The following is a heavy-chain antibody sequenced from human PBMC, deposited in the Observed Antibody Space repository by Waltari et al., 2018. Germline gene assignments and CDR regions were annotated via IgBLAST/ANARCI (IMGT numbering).Heavy chain of an antibody. CDR2: IKPDGSQQ. D-gene: IGHD7-27*01. CDR3: ARDFNWGWDF. J-gene: IGHJ4*02. CDR1: GFPFISNG. Sequence: EVQLVDSGGGLVQPGGSLRRSCAASGFPFISNGMSWGRQAPGGGLEWLANIKPDGSQQYYVDSVRGRFSISRDNAKNSLYLQLNSLRAEDTAIYYCARDFNWGWDFWGQGTLVTVSS. V-gene: IGHV3-7*03.